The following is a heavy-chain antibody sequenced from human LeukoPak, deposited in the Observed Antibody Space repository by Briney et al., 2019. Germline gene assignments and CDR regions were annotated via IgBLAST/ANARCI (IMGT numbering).Heavy chain of an antibody. V-gene: IGHV4-39*01. J-gene: IGHJ4*02. Sequence: SETLSLTCTVSGGSISSSSYYWGWIRQPPGKGLEWIGSIYYSGSTYYNPSLKSRVTISVDTSKNQFSLKLSSVTAADTAVYYCARAAAGDPFDYWGQGTLVTVSS. D-gene: IGHD6-13*01. CDR2: IYYSGST. CDR3: ARAAAGDPFDY. CDR1: GGSISSSSYY.